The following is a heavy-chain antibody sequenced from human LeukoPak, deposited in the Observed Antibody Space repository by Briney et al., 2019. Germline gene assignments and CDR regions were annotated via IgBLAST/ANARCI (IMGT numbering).Heavy chain of an antibody. CDR3: ARHVEITMVRGVNAPFDY. CDR2: IYYSGST. V-gene: IGHV4-59*08. J-gene: IGHJ4*02. CDR1: GSSISDGYY. Sequence: PSETLSLTCTVSGSSISDGYYWGWIRQPPGKGLEWIGYIYYSGSTNYNPSLKSRVTISVDTSKNQFSLKLSPVTAADTAVYYCARHVEITMVRGVNAPFDYWGQGTLVTVSS. D-gene: IGHD3-10*01.